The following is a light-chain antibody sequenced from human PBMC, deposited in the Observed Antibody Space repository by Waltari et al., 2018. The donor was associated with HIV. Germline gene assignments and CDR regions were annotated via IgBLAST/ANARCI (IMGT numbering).Light chain of an antibody. J-gene: IGLJ3*02. Sequence: QSALTQPRPVSGSPGQSVTISCTGTSSSVGGYNYVSWSQQHPGKAPKLMIYDVTKRPSGVPDRFSGSKSGNTASLTISGLQAEDEADYFCCSYAGGYTLVFGGGTKLTVL. CDR1: SSSVGGYNY. CDR2: DVT. CDR3: CSYAGGYTLV. V-gene: IGLV2-11*01.